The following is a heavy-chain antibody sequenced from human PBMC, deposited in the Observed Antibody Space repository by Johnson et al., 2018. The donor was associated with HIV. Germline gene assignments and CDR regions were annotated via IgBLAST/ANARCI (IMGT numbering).Heavy chain of an antibody. V-gene: IGHV3-7*05. D-gene: IGHD6-13*01. CDR1: GFTFSSYA. CDR2: IKQDGSEK. J-gene: IGHJ3*02. Sequence: VQLVESGGGLVKPGGSLRLSCAASGFTFSSYAMSWVRQAPGKGLEWVANIKQDGSEKYYVDSVKGRFTISRDNAKNSLYLQMNSLRAEDTALYYCAKDRYSSSPTAFDIWGQGTMVTVSS. CDR3: AKDRYSSSPTAFDI.